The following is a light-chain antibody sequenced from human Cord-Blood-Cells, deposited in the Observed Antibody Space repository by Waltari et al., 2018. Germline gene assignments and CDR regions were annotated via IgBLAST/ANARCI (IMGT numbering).Light chain of an antibody. J-gene: IGKJ2*01. CDR1: QSISSY. CDR3: QQSYSTPYP. V-gene: IGKV1-39*01. CDR2: AAS. Sequence: DIQMTQSPSSLSASVGDRVTITCRASQSISSYLNWYQQKPGKDPKLLIYAASSLQSGVPSRFSGSGSGTDFTLTISSLQPEDFATYYCQQSYSTPYPFGQGTKLEIK.